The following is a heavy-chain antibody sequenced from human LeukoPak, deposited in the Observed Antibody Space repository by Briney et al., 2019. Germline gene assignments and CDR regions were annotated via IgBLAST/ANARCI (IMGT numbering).Heavy chain of an antibody. Sequence: GESLKISCKGSGYSFTSYWIGWVRQMPGKGLEWMGIIYPGDSDTRYSPSFQGQVTISADKSISTAYLQWSSLKASDTAMYYCARTRRDGYNGGLIPEYYFDYWGQGALVTVSS. CDR3: ARTRRDGYNGGLIPEYYFDY. J-gene: IGHJ4*02. CDR1: GYSFTSYW. V-gene: IGHV5-51*01. CDR2: IYPGDSDT. D-gene: IGHD5-24*01.